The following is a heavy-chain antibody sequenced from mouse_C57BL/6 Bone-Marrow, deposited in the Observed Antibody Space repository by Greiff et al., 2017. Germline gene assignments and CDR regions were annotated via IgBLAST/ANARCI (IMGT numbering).Heavy chain of an antibody. J-gene: IGHJ2*01. CDR2: ISDGGSYT. CDR3: AREHYSNADFDY. Sequence: EVQLQESGGGLVKPGGSLKLSCAASGFTFSSYAMSWVRQTPEKRLEWVATISDGGSYTYYPDNVKGRFTISRDNAKNNLYLQLSHLKSEDTAMYYCAREHYSNADFDYWGQGTTRPVSS. CDR1: GFTFSSYA. V-gene: IGHV5-4*01. D-gene: IGHD2-5*01.